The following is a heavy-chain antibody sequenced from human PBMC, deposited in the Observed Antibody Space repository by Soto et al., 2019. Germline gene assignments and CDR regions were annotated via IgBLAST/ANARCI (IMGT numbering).Heavy chain of an antibody. V-gene: IGHV3-21*01. CDR3: AAEMATSYFDY. D-gene: IGHD5-12*01. J-gene: IGHJ4*02. CDR1: GFTFSSYS. Sequence: GGSLRLSCAASGFTFSSYSMNWVRQAPGKGLEWVSSISSSSSYIYYADSVKGRFTISRDNAKNSLYLQMNSLRAEDTAVYYCAAEMATSYFDYWGQGTLVTVSS. CDR2: ISSSSSYI.